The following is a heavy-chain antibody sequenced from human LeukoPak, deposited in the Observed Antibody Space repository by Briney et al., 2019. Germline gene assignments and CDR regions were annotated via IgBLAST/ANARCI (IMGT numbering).Heavy chain of an antibody. D-gene: IGHD7-27*01. J-gene: IGHJ6*02. Sequence: TLSLTCAVSGGSISSGGYSWSWIRQPPGKGLEWIGYIYHSGSTYYNPSLKSRVTISVDRSKNQFSLKLSSVTAADTAVYYCASTLGGMDVWGQGTTVTVSS. V-gene: IGHV4-30-2*01. CDR1: GGSISSGGYS. CDR2: IYHSGST. CDR3: ASTLGGMDV.